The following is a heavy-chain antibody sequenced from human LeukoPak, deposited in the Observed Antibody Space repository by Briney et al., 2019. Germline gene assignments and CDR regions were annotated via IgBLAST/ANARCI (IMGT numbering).Heavy chain of an antibody. V-gene: IGHV3-23*01. D-gene: IGHD5-24*01. J-gene: IGHJ4*02. CDR2: ISGSGGST. CDR1: GFTFSRYA. Sequence: GGSLRLSCEASGFTFSRYAMSWVRQAPGKGLEWVSAISGSGGSTYYADSVKGRVTISRDNSKNTLYLQMNSLRAEDTAVYYCAKDDRWLQFCCWGQGTLVTVSA. CDR3: AKDDRWLQFCC.